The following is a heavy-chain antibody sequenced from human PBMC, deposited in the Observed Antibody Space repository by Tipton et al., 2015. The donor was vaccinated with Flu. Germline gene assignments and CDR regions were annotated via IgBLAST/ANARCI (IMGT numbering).Heavy chain of an antibody. Sequence: LRLSCTVSGGSISSGGYYWSWIRQHPGKGLEWIGYIYYSGSTYYNPSLKSRVTISVDTSKNQYSLKLSSVTAADTAVYYCARAYDYSNYWFDPCGQGTLVTVSS. CDR1: GGSISSGGYY. V-gene: IGHV4-31*03. J-gene: IGHJ5*02. CDR3: ARAYDYSNYWFDP. CDR2: IYYSGST. D-gene: IGHD4-11*01.